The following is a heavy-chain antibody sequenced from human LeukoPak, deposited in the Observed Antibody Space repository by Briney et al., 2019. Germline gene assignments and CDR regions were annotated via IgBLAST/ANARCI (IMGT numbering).Heavy chain of an antibody. CDR1: GFTFSSYA. Sequence: GGSLRLSCAASGFTFSSYAMSWVRQAPGKGLVWVSRINSDGGSTIYADSVKGRFTISRDNAKNTLYLQMSSLRVEDTAVYYCARVRWGGSYNNWFDPWGQGTLVTVSS. V-gene: IGHV3-74*01. D-gene: IGHD1-26*01. CDR2: INSDGGST. CDR3: ARVRWGGSYNNWFDP. J-gene: IGHJ5*02.